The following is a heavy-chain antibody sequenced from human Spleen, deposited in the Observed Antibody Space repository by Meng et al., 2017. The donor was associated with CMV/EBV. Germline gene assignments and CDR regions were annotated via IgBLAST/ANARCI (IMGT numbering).Heavy chain of an antibody. J-gene: IGHJ4*02. V-gene: IGHV4-39*07. CDR2: IRDSGRI. Sequence: GSLRLSCTVSGGSISSNNYWGWIRRPPGKGLEWIGSIRDSGRIYYNPSLKSRLTISVDTSRKQFSLKVSSVTAADTAVYYCARVDLWTAVDYWGQGTLVTVSS. CDR3: ARVDLWTAVDY. CDR1: GGSISSNNY. D-gene: IGHD3/OR15-3a*01.